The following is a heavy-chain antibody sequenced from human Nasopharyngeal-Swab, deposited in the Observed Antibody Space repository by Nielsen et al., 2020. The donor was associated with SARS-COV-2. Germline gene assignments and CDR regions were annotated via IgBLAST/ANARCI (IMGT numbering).Heavy chain of an antibody. J-gene: IGHJ5*02. D-gene: IGHD4-23*01. CDR1: GFTFSSYW. CDR3: ARGMTTVVTLDWFDP. CDR2: IKQDGSEK. V-gene: IGHV3-7*03. Sequence: GESLKISCAASGFTFSSYWMSWVRQAPGKGLEWVANIKQDGSEKYYVDSVKGRFTISRDNAKNSLYLQMNSLRAEDTAVYYCARGMTTVVTLDWFDPWGQGTLVTVSS.